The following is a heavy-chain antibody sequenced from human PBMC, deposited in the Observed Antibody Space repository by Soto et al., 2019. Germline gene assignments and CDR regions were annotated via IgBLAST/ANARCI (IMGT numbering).Heavy chain of an antibody. CDR1: GYSFTSFY. CDR3: SRDLGLSGGEWYFDY. D-gene: IGHD3-10*01. V-gene: IGHV1-46*03. J-gene: IGHJ4*02. CDR2: INPSGGST. Sequence: QVQLVQSGAEVKKPGASVKVSCKASGYSFTSFYMHWVRQAPGQGLEWMGIINPSGGSTSYAQKFQGRVTMTRDTSTSTVFMELSSLRSEDTAVYYCSRDLGLSGGEWYFDYWGQGTLVTVSS.